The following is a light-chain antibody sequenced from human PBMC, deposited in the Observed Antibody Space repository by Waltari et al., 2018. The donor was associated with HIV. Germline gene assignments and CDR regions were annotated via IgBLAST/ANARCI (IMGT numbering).Light chain of an antibody. CDR1: NPHISTKP. J-gene: IGLJ2*01. Sequence: QSVRARPPSASGTPGQRVAISCSGINPHISTKPIKWYQQLPGTAPNLLIYSNKHRPSGVPDRFSGSKSGTSGSLAFSGPQSEDWADYCCGAWDDSLHGPLFGGGTKLTVL. CDR3: GAWDDSLHGPL. V-gene: IGLV1-44*01. CDR2: SNK.